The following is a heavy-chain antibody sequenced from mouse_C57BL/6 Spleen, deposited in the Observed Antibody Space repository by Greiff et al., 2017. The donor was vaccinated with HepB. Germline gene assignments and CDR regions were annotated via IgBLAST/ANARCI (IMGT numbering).Heavy chain of an antibody. J-gene: IGHJ2*01. CDR2: IYPGSGST. CDR3: ARRYYDYDVRSY. CDR1: GYTFTSYW. D-gene: IGHD2-4*01. Sequence: VQLQQPGAELVKPGASVKMSCKASGYTFTSYWITWVKQRPGQGLEWIGDIYPGSGSTNYNEKFKSKATLTVDTSSSTAYMQLSSLTSEDSAVYYCARRYYDYDVRSYWGQGTTLTVSS. V-gene: IGHV1-55*01.